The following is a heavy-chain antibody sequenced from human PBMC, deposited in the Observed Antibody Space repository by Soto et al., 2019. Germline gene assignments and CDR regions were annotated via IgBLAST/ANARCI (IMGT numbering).Heavy chain of an antibody. CDR3: ARTMTSIHSYDMDV. Sequence: PGESLKISCEGSGYSFTTYWIAWVRQMPGKGLEWMGIIYPGDSGTRYSPSFQGQVTISADKSISTAYLQWSSLKASDSAMYYCARTMTSIHSYDMDVLGQGTTVTVSS. D-gene: IGHD3-3*02. CDR2: IYPGDSGT. CDR1: GYSFTTYW. J-gene: IGHJ6*02. V-gene: IGHV5-51*01.